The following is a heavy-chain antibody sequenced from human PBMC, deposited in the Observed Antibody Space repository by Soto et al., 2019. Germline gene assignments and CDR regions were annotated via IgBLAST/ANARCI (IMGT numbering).Heavy chain of an antibody. Sequence: GGSLRLSCAASGFTFSSYWMSWVRQAPGKGLEWVANIKQDGSEKYYVDSVKGRFTISRDNAKNSQYLQMNSQKAEDTTVYYCARDYDFWSGLLTDWGQGTLVTVSS. J-gene: IGHJ4*02. V-gene: IGHV3-7*01. CDR2: IKQDGSEK. CDR3: ARDYDFWSGLLTD. D-gene: IGHD3-3*01. CDR1: GFTFSSYW.